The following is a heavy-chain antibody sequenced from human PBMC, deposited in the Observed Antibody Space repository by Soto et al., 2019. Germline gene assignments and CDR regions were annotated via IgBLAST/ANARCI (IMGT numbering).Heavy chain of an antibody. CDR1: GYTFTSYG. V-gene: IGHV1-18*01. CDR2: ISAYNGNT. CDR3: ARDGAPYGSGSYYNFPPDPRDV. D-gene: IGHD3-10*01. J-gene: IGHJ6*04. Sequence: ASVKVSCKASGYTFTSYGISWVRQAPGQGLEWMGWISAYNGNTNYAQKLQGRVTMTTDTSTSTAYMELRSLRSNDTAVYYCARDGAPYGSGSYYNFPPDPRDVWGKGTTVTVSS.